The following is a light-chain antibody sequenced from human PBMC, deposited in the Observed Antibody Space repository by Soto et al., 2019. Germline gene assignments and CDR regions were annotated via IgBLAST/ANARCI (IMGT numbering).Light chain of an antibody. CDR3: SSYTTSRTVL. Sequence: QSVLTQPASVSGSPGQSITISCTGTSSDIGSYNYVAWYQQFPGKTPKLIIYEVRNRPSGVSFRFSGSKSGNTASLTISGLQAEDEADYYCSSYTTSRTVLFGGGTKLTVL. CDR1: SSDIGSYNY. CDR2: EVR. V-gene: IGLV2-14*01. J-gene: IGLJ2*01.